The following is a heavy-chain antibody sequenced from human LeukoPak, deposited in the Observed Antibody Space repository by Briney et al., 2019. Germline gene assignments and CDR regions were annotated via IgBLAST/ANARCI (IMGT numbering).Heavy chain of an antibody. Sequence: SETLSLTCTVSGGSLSTHYWSWTRQPPRKGLEWIGNIYYSGGTYYKPSLKSRITISLDTSKNQFSLRLSSVTAADTAVYYCARQTSLGFDIWGQGTMVTVSS. V-gene: IGHV4-59*04. CDR2: IYYSGGT. CDR3: ARQTSLGFDI. J-gene: IGHJ3*02. CDR1: GGSLSTHY.